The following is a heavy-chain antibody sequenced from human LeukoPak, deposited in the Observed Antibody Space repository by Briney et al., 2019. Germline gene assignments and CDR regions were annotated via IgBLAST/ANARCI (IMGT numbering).Heavy chain of an antibody. CDR1: GGSISSYY. V-gene: IGHV4-59*01. Sequence: SETLSLTCTVSGGSISSYYWSWIRQPPGKGLEWIGYIYYSGSTNYNPSLKSRVTISVDTSKNQFSLKLSSVTAEDTAVYYCARVRIAVAGNYYYYYMDVWGKGTTVTISS. D-gene: IGHD6-19*01. CDR3: ARVRIAVAGNYYYYYMDV. CDR2: IYYSGST. J-gene: IGHJ6*03.